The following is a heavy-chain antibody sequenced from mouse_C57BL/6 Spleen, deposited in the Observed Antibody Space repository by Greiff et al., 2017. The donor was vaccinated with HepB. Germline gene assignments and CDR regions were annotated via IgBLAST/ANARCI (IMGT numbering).Heavy chain of an antibody. CDR3: AKDYGSSYRYFDV. CDR2: ISSGSSTI. D-gene: IGHD1-1*01. J-gene: IGHJ1*03. V-gene: IGHV5-17*01. Sequence: EVHLVESGGGLVKPGGSLKLSCAASGFTFSDYGMHWVRQAPEKGLEWVAYISSGSSTIYYADTVKGRFTISRDNAKNTLLLQMTSLRSEDTAMYYCAKDYGSSYRYFDVWGTGTTVTVSS. CDR1: GFTFSDYG.